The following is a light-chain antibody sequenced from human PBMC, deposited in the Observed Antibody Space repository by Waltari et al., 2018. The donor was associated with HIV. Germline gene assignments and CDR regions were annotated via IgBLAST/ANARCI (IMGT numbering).Light chain of an antibody. Sequence: IVLTQSPKTLSLSPGERATLSCRASQNGSSDYLAWYRQRPGQAPRLVIYGVSNRATDIPDRITGSGSGTDFTFTINGLELEDVALYYCQQYSSSPYTFGQGTKLQIK. V-gene: IGKV3-20*01. J-gene: IGKJ2*01. CDR1: QNGSSDY. CDR3: QQYSSSPYT. CDR2: GVS.